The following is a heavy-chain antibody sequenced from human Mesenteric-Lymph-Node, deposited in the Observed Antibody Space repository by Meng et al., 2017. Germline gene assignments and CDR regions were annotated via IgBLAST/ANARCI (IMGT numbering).Heavy chain of an antibody. CDR3: AREAGQLWPMEY. V-gene: IGHV1-18*01. D-gene: IGHD5-18*01. Sequence: ASVKVSCKASGGTFSSYAISWVRQAPGQRLEWMGWISPYNGNTQYAQKFQGRVTVTTDTSTSTAYMELRSLRSDDTAVYYCAREAGQLWPMEYWGQGTRVT. J-gene: IGHJ4*02. CDR1: GGTFSSYA. CDR2: ISPYNGNT.